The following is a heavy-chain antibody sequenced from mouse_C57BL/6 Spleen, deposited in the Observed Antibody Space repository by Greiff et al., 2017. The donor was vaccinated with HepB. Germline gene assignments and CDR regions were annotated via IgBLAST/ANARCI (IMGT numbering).Heavy chain of an antibody. V-gene: IGHV3-6*01. J-gene: IGHJ2*01. D-gene: IGHD2-5*01. Sequence: EVQLQESGPGLVKPSQSLSLTCSVTGYSITSGYYWNWIRQFPGNKLEWMGYISYDGSNNYNPSLKNRISITRDTSKNQFFLKLNSVTTEDTATYYCAREDYSNSFDYWGQGTTLTVSS. CDR2: ISYDGSN. CDR1: GYSITSGYY. CDR3: AREDYSNSFDY.